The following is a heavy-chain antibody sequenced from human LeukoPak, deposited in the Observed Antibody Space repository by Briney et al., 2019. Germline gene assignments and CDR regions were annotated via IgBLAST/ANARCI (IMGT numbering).Heavy chain of an antibody. CDR1: GFTFSSSW. J-gene: IGHJ5*02. CDR2: IKCDGSEK. D-gene: IGHD3-10*01. V-gene: IGHV3-52*01. CDR3: VRDYDGSGSYYLSNWFDP. Sequence: GGSLRLSCAASGFTFSSSWMHWVCQAPENGLEWVADIKCDGSEKYYVDSVKGRLTISRDNAKNSLYLQVNSLRAEDMTVYYCVRDYDGSGSYYLSNWFDPWGQGTLVTVSS.